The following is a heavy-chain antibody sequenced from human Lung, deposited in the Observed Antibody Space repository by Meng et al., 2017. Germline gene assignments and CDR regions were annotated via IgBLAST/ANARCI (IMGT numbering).Heavy chain of an antibody. V-gene: IGHV3-30*04. CDR3: ARDLGRETYFVDY. Sequence: VELGESGGGAVQPRRSLGTSCAISVCTCSAHVIHWVRHAPGKVLWCVAIISYDGSYKNSAHTVQGRFTISRDNSKNTLYLQMNSLTTEDTAVYYCARDLGRETYFVDYWGQGTLVTVSS. D-gene: IGHD2/OR15-2a*01. CDR2: ISYDGSYK. J-gene: IGHJ4*02. CDR1: VCTCSAHV.